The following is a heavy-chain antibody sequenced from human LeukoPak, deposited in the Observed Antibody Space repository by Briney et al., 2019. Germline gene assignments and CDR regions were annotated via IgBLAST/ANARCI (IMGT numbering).Heavy chain of an antibody. D-gene: IGHD4-17*01. Sequence: ASVKVSCKASGYTFTSYGISWVRQAPGQGLEWMGWINPNSGNTGYAQKFQGRVTMTRNTSISTAYMELSSLRSEDTAVYYCARDDYGAHYYMDVWGKGTTVTVSS. J-gene: IGHJ6*03. V-gene: IGHV1-8*02. CDR2: INPNSGNT. CDR1: GYTFTSYG. CDR3: ARDDYGAHYYMDV.